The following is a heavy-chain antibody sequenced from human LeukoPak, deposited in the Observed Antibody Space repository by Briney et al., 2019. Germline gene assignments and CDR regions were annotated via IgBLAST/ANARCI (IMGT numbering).Heavy chain of an antibody. CDR3: ARWDYYGRGAFDI. CDR1: GFTFSSFA. CDR2: LSGSGTNT. V-gene: IGHV3-23*01. Sequence: GGSLRLSCATSGFTFSSFAMSWVRQAPGKGLEWVSALSGSGTNTYFADSVKGRFTISRDNSKNTLYLQMNSLRVEDTAVYYCARWDYYGRGAFDIWGQGTMVTVSS. D-gene: IGHD3-10*01. J-gene: IGHJ3*02.